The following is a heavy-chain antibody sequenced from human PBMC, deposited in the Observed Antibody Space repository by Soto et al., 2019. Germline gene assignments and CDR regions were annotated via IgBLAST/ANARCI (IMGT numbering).Heavy chain of an antibody. CDR2: ISSSRSTI. Sequence: EVQLVESGGGLVQPGGSLRLSCAASGFTFSTYSMNWVRQAPGKGLEWVSYISSSRSTIYYADSVKGRFTISRDNAKNSLYLQMNSLRAEDTAVYYCALSYYGSGTSFDYWGQGTLVPFSS. J-gene: IGHJ4*02. CDR1: GFTFSTYS. V-gene: IGHV3-48*01. CDR3: ALSYYGSGTSFDY. D-gene: IGHD3-10*01.